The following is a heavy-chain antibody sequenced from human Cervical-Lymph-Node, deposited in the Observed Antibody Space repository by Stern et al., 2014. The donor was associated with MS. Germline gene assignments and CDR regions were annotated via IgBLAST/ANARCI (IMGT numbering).Heavy chain of an antibody. CDR2: IYCDGAK. V-gene: IGHV2-5*02. CDR1: GFSLSTSGVD. CDR3: AHRRDSYFGAFDI. J-gene: IGHJ3*02. D-gene: IGHD2/OR15-2a*01. Sequence: QVTLKESGPTLVKPTQTLTLTCTFSGFSLSTSGVDVGWIRQPPGKALEWLAFIYCDGAKCARPSLKSRRTITKDTSKNPVVLTMTNMDPVDTATYYCAHRRDSYFGAFDIWGQGTMVTVSS.